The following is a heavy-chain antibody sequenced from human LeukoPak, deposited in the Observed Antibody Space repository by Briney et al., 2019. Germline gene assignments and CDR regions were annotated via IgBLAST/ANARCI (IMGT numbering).Heavy chain of an antibody. D-gene: IGHD6-19*01. J-gene: IGHJ4*02. CDR2: VNDNGAAT. CDR1: GFTFSNYA. Sequence: GGSLRLSCAASGFTFSNYAMSWVRQAPGKGLKWVATVNDNGAATYYADSVKGRFTISRDNSKNTLYLQMNSLRAEDTAVYYCAKVGEEWLVSGLLGYWGQGTLVTVSS. V-gene: IGHV3-23*01. CDR3: AKVGEEWLVSGLLGY.